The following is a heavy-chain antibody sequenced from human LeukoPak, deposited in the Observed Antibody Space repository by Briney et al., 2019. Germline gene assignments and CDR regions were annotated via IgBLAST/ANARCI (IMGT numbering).Heavy chain of an antibody. Sequence: GGSLRPSCAASGFTFSSYSMNWVRQAPGKGLEWVSSISSSSSYIYYADSVKGRFTISRDNAKNSLYLQMNSLRAEDTAVYYCARTRDYGDFLDAFDIWGQGTMVTVSS. J-gene: IGHJ3*02. CDR1: GFTFSSYS. D-gene: IGHD4-17*01. CDR2: ISSSSSYI. V-gene: IGHV3-21*01. CDR3: ARTRDYGDFLDAFDI.